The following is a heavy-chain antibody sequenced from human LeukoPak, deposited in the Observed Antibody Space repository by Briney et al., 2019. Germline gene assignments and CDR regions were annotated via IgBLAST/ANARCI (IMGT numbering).Heavy chain of an antibody. V-gene: IGHV3-49*03. Sequence: GGSLRLSCTASGFTFGDYAMNWFRQAPGKGLEWVGFIRSKAYGGTTEYAASVKGRFTISRDDSKSIAYLQMNSLKTEDTAVYYCTRGAVAGYYWGQGTLVTVSS. D-gene: IGHD6-19*01. CDR1: GFTFGDYA. CDR3: TRGAVAGYY. CDR2: IRSKAYGGTT. J-gene: IGHJ4*02.